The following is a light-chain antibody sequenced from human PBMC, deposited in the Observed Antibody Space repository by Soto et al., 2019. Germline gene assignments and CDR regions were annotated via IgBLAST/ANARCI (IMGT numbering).Light chain of an antibody. CDR3: AAWDDSLNGYV. Sequence: QSVLTQSPSASGTPGQRVTIFCCGSSSNIRSYTVNWYKQVPGTAPKLLIYSNDRRPSRVPYRFSGSKSGTSASLAISGLQSEDEADYYCAAWDDSLNGYVFGTGTKLTVL. V-gene: IGLV1-44*01. J-gene: IGLJ1*01. CDR1: SSNIRSYT. CDR2: SND.